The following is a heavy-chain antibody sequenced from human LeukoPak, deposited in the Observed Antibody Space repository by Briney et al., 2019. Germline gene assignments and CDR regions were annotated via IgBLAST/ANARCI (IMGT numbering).Heavy chain of an antibody. CDR3: ARQQYDSRGYYYVY. CDR1: GGSISSSSYY. J-gene: IGHJ4*02. V-gene: IGHV4-39*01. Sequence: PSETLSLTCTVSGGSISSSSYYWGWIRQPPGKGLEWIGSIYYSGSTYYNPSLKSRVTISVDTPKNQFSLKLSSVTAADTAVYYCARQQYDSRGYYYVYWGQGTLVTVSS. D-gene: IGHD3-22*01. CDR2: IYYSGST.